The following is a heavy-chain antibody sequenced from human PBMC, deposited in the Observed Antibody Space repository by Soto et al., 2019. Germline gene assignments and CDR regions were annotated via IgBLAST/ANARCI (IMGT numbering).Heavy chain of an antibody. CDR2: IYYSGST. J-gene: IGHJ6*02. CDR1: GGSISSGGYY. V-gene: IGHV4-31*03. Sequence: SETLSLTCTVSGGSISSGGYYWSWIRQHPGKGLEWIGYIYYSGSTYYNPSLKSRVTISVDTSKNQFSLKLSSVTAADTAVYYCARGTTIRFYGMDVWGQGTTVTVSS. CDR3: ARGTTIRFYGMDV. D-gene: IGHD3-3*01.